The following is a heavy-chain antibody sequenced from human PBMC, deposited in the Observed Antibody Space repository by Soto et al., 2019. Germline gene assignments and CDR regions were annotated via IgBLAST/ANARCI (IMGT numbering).Heavy chain of an antibody. V-gene: IGHV3-21*06. J-gene: IGHJ4*02. Sequence: XGSLILSCSASSFTFTRYSMNWVRQAPGKGLDWVSSIISTTNYIYYGDSMKGRFTIPRDNAKNSLYLEMNSLRAEDTAVYYCARESEDLTSNFDYWGQGTLVTVSS. CDR1: SFTFTRYS. CDR2: IISTTNYI. CDR3: ARESEDLTSNFDY.